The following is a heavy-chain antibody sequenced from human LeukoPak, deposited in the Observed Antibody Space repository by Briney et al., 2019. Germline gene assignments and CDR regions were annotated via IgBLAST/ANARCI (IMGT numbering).Heavy chain of an antibody. V-gene: IGHV4-4*07. J-gene: IGHJ4*02. CDR1: GGSISSYY. CDR2: IYITGST. Sequence: PSETLSLTCTVSGGSISSYYWSWIRQPAGKGLEWIGRIYITGSTNYNSSLKSRVTMSIDTSKNQFSLELSSVTAADTAVYYCARDVGATPGYFDYRGQGTLVTVSS. D-gene: IGHD1-26*01. CDR3: ARDVGATPGYFDY.